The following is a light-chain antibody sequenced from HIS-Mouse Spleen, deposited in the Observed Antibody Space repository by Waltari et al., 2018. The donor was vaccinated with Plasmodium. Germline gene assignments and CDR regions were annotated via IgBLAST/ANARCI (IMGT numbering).Light chain of an antibody. CDR3: QVWDSSTVV. CDR1: NLGSKN. CDR2: RDS. Sequence: SYELTQPLSVSVALGQTARIPLGGTNLGSKNVHWYQQKPGQAPVLVIYRDSNRPSGIPERFSGSNSGNTATLTISRAQAGDEADYYCQVWDSSTVVFGGGTKLTVL. V-gene: IGLV3-9*01. J-gene: IGLJ2*01.